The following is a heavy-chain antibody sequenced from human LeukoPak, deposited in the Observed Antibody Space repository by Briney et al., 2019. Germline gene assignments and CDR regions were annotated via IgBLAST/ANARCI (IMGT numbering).Heavy chain of an antibody. CDR1: GFTFSSYS. V-gene: IGHV3-21*01. CDR3: ARDGDYDTLNWFDP. J-gene: IGHJ5*02. D-gene: IGHD3-22*01. CDR2: ISSSSSYI. Sequence: PGVPVRLSCAASGFTFSSYSMKWVRQAPGKGLECVSSISSSSSYISYADSVKGRFTISRDNAKNSLYLQMNSLRAEDTAVYYCARDGDYDTLNWFDPWGQGTLVTVSS.